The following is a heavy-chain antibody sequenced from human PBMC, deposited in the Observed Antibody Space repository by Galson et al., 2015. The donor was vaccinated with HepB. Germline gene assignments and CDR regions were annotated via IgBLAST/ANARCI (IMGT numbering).Heavy chain of an antibody. CDR3: ARKFAFFDL. CDR1: GYTFTSDG. Sequence: SVKVSCKASGYTFTSDGISWLRQAPGQGFEWMGWIAVYNGNTNYSRRFKARLTLTTDASTNTAYMELRSLRPDDGAIYYCARKFAFFDLWGQGTLVTVSS. V-gene: IGHV1-18*04. J-gene: IGHJ4*02. CDR2: IAVYNGNT.